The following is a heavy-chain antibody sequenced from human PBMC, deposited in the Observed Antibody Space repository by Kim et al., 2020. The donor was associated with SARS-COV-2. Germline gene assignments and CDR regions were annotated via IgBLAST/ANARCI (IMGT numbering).Heavy chain of an antibody. J-gene: IGHJ4*02. D-gene: IGHD3-22*01. CDR2: INPSGGST. V-gene: IGHV1-46*01. CDR3: AREKGEYYYDSSGYYLRY. Sequence: ASVKVSCKASGYTFTSYYMHWVRQAPGQGLEWMGIINPSGGSTSYAQKFQGRVTMTRDTSTSTVYMELSSLRSEDTAVYYCAREKGEYYYDSSGYYLRYWGQGTLVTVSS. CDR1: GYTFTSYY.